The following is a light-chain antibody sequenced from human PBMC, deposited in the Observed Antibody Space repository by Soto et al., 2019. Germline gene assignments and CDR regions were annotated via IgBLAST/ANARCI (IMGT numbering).Light chain of an antibody. CDR2: DAS. J-gene: IGKJ5*01. Sequence: EIVLTQSPATLSLSPGERATLSCRASQSVSSYLAWDQQKPGQAPRLLIYDASNRATGIPARFSGSGSGTQFTLTISSLEPEDFAVYYCQQRSNWPSITFGQGTRLEIK. CDR3: QQRSNWPSIT. CDR1: QSVSSY. V-gene: IGKV3-11*01.